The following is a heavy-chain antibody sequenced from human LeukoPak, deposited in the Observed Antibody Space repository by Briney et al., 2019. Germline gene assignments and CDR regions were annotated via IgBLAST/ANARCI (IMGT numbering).Heavy chain of an antibody. D-gene: IGHD3-3*01. J-gene: IGHJ6*02. CDR3: AKETIFGVVVSYYGMDV. CDR2: ISGSGGST. CDR1: GFTFSSYA. V-gene: IGHV3-23*01. Sequence: GGSLRLSCAASGFTFSSYAMSWVRQAPGKGLEWVSAISGSGGSTYYADSVKGRLTISRDNSKNTLYLQMNSLRAEDTAVYYCAKETIFGVVVSYYGMDVWGQGTTVTVSS.